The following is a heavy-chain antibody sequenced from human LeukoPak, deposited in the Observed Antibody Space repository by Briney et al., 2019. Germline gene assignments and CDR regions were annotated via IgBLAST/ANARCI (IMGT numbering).Heavy chain of an antibody. Sequence: KSSETLSLTCTVSGGSISSYYWSWIRQPPGKGLEWIGYLYTSGSTTYNPSLKSRVTISVDTSKNQFSLKLSSVTAADTAVYYCAKQHYDFGWFDPWGQGTLVTVSS. CDR3: AKQHYDFGWFDP. J-gene: IGHJ5*02. CDR2: LYTSGST. V-gene: IGHV4-59*08. CDR1: GGSISSYY. D-gene: IGHD3-3*01.